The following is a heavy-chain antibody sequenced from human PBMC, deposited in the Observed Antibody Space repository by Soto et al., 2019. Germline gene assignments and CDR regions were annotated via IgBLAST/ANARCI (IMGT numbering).Heavy chain of an antibody. J-gene: IGHJ4*02. CDR1: GFTFSSYG. V-gene: IGHV3-30*18. D-gene: IGHD2-8*01. CDR2: MSYDGNNK. Sequence: QVQLVESGGGVVQPGGSLTLSCAASGFTFSSYGMHWVRQAPGKGLEWVAVMSYDGNNKYYADSVKGRFTVSRDNSRNTQFLQMNSLRVEYTAVYYCAKGFISGGYCANGICYHFDYWGQGTPFTVSS. CDR3: AKGFISGGYCANGICYHFDY.